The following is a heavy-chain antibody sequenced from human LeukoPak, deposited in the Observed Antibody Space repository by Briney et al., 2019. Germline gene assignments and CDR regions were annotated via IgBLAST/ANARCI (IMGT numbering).Heavy chain of an antibody. CDR3: ARGYSYGYNDAFDI. V-gene: IGHV1-8*01. Sequence: ASVKVSCKASGYSFTSYDINWVRQATGQGLEWMGWMNPNSGDTGYAQKFQGRVTMTRNTSISAAYMELSSLRSEDTAVYYCARGYSYGYNDAFDIWAKGQWSPSLQ. J-gene: IGHJ3*02. D-gene: IGHD5-18*01. CDR2: MNPNSGDT. CDR1: GYSFTSYD.